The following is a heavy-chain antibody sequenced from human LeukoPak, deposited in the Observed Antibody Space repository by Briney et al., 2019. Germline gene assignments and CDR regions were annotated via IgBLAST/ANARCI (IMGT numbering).Heavy chain of an antibody. D-gene: IGHD1-1*01. CDR3: ARDHNGYFDY. V-gene: IGHV3-7*01. J-gene: IGHJ4*02. CDR1: GFTFSSYW. CDR2: IKQYGSEK. Sequence: GGSLRLSCAASGFTFSSYWMSWVRLAPGKGLEGVANIKQYGSEKYYVDSVKGRFTISRDNAKHSLYLQMNSLRAADTAVYYCARDHNGYFDYGGQGTLVTVSS.